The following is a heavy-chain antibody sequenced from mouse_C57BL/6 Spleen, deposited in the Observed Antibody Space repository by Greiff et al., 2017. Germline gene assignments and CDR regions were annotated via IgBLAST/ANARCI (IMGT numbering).Heavy chain of an antibody. D-gene: IGHD2-1*01. Sequence: QVQLQQPGAELVKPGASVKMSCKASGYTFTSYWITWVKQRPGQGLEWIGDIYPGSGSTNYNEKFKSKATLTVATSSSTAYMQLSSLTSEDSAVYYCAREEDGNYEDYAMDCLGQGTSVTVSS. J-gene: IGHJ4*01. CDR3: AREEDGNYEDYAMDC. CDR1: GYTFTSYW. CDR2: IYPGSGST. V-gene: IGHV1-55*01.